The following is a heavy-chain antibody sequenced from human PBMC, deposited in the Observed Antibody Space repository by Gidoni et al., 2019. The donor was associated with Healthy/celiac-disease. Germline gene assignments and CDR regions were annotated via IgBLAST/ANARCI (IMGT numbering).Heavy chain of an antibody. J-gene: IGHJ4*02. CDR2: ISYDGSNK. Sequence: QVQLVESGGGVVQPGRSLRLSCAASGFTFSSYAMHWVRQAPGKGLEWVAVISYDGSNKYYADSVKGRFTISRDNSKNTLYLQMNSLRAEDTAVYYCASPYYDFWSGYYVDYWGQGTLVTVSS. V-gene: IGHV3-30*04. D-gene: IGHD3-3*01. CDR1: GFTFSSYA. CDR3: ASPYYDFWSGYYVDY.